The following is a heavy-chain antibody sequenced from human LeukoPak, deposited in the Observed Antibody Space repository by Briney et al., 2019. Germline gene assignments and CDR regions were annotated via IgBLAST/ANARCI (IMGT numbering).Heavy chain of an antibody. CDR3: APDSGGAFPNWFDP. V-gene: IGHV3-23*01. CDR1: GFTFSNYA. CDR2: ISGSGDTT. D-gene: IGHD2-15*01. J-gene: IGHJ5*02. Sequence: PGGSLRLSCAVSGFTFSNYAISWVRQAPGKGLEWVSSISGSGDTTYYADPVKGRFTISRDNSKNTLYLQMNSLRAEDTAVYYCAPDSGGAFPNWFDPWGQGTLVTVSS.